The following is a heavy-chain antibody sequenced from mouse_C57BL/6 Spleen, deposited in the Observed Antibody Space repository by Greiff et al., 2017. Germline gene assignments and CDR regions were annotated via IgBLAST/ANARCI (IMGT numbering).Heavy chain of an antibody. CDR3: ARPRLYYDYLYYFDY. Sequence: VQLQQPGPELVKPGASVKMSCKASGYTFTDYNMHWVKQSHGKSLEWIGYINPNNGGTSYNQKFKGKATLTVNKSSSTAYMELRSLTSEDSAVYYCARPRLYYDYLYYFDYWGQGTTLTVSS. D-gene: IGHD2-4*01. CDR1: GYTFTDYN. CDR2: INPNNGGT. V-gene: IGHV1-22*01. J-gene: IGHJ2*01.